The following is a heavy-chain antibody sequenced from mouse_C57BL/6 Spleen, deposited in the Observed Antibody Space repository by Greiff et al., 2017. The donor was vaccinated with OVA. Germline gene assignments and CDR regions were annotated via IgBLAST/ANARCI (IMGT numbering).Heavy chain of an antibody. V-gene: IGHV2-9-1*01. Sequence: VKVVESGPGLVAPSQSLSITCTVSGFSFTSSAISWVRQPPGKGLEWLGVIWPGGGPNYNSALNSRLSISKDNSKSQVFLKMNSLQTDDTARYYCARYYYGSSLYYFDYWGKGTTLTVSS. CDR2: IWPGGGP. J-gene: IGHJ2*01. CDR1: GFSFTSSA. D-gene: IGHD1-1*01. CDR3: ARYYYGSSLYYFDY.